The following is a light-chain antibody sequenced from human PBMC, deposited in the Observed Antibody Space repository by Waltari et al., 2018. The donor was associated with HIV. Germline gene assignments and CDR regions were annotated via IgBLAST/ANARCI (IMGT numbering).Light chain of an antibody. J-gene: IGKJ1*01. CDR1: QSVLHSSNNKNY. Sequence: DIVMTQSPDSLALSLGERATSNCKSSQSVLHSSNNKNYLAWYQQKPGQPPKLLIYWASTREAGVPDRFSGSGSGTDFTLTISSLQAEDVAVYYCQQYYSTPPWTFGQGTKVEIK. CDR2: WAS. V-gene: IGKV4-1*01. CDR3: QQYYSTPPWT.